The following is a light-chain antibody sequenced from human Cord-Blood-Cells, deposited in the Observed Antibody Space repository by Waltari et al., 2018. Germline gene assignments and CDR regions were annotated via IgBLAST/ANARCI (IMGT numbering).Light chain of an antibody. CDR3: SSYTSSSTWV. J-gene: IGLJ3*02. CDR2: EVS. V-gene: IGLV2-18*02. Sequence: QSALTPPPSVSGSPGQSATLPCTRTSSAVGRYNRVTWYQQPPGTAPKLMIYEVSNRPSGVPDRFSGSKSGNTASLTISGLQAEDEADYYCSSYTSSSTWVFGGGTKLTVL. CDR1: SSAVGRYNR.